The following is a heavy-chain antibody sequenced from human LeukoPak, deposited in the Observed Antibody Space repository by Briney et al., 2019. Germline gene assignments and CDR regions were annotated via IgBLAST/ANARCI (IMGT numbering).Heavy chain of an antibody. CDR3: AKVMTRTMVRGVPPSDY. D-gene: IGHD3-10*01. J-gene: IGHJ4*02. V-gene: IGHV3-23*01. CDR1: GFTFSNYA. CDR2: ISGSGGST. Sequence: GGSLRLSCAASGFTFSNYAMNWVPQAPGKGLKWVSSISGSGGSTYFAGSVKGRVTISRDNSKNTLYLQMSSLRAEDTAVYYCAKVMTRTMVRGVPPSDYWGQGTLVTVSS.